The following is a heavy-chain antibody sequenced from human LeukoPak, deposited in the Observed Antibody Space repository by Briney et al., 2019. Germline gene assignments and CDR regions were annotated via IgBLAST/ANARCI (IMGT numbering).Heavy chain of an antibody. CDR1: GGSISSGSYY. Sequence: SQTLSLTCTVSGGSISSGSYYWSWIRQPAGKGLEWIGRIYTSGSTNYNPSLKSRVTMSVDTSKNQFSLKLSSVTAADTAVYYCAREAAARETNWFDPWGQGTLVTVSS. V-gene: IGHV4-61*02. CDR2: IYTSGST. CDR3: AREAAARETNWFDP. D-gene: IGHD6-13*01. J-gene: IGHJ5*02.